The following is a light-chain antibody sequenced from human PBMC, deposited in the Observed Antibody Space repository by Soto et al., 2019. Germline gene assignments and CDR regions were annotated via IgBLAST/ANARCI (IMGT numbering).Light chain of an antibody. CDR2: STS. V-gene: IGLV7-43*01. CDR1: TGAVTSGYY. CDR3: LLYYGGAQLGV. J-gene: IGLJ2*01. Sequence: QAVVTQAPSLTVSPGGTVTLTCASSTGAVTSGYYPNWFQQKPGQAPRALIYSTSNKPSWTPARFSGSLLGGKAALTLSGVQHEDEAEDYCLLYYGGAQLGVFGGGTKLTVL.